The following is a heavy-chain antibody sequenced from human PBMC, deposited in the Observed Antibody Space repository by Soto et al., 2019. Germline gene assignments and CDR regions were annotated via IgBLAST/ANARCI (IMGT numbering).Heavy chain of an antibody. Sequence: ETLSLTCTVSGGSMNDYYWSWIRQPAGKGLEWIGRIFTSGNTNYNPSLRSRLTMSVDTSTNQVSLRLTSVTAADTAVYFCGRDLTSNANCIDPWGQGTLVTVSS. V-gene: IGHV4-4*07. D-gene: IGHD2-2*01. CDR2: IFTSGNT. CDR1: GGSMNDYY. J-gene: IGHJ5*02. CDR3: GRDLTSNANCIDP.